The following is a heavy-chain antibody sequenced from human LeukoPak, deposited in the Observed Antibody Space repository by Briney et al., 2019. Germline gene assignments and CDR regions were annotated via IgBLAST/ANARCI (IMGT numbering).Heavy chain of an antibody. CDR2: INPSGGST. CDR1: GYTFTSYD. J-gene: IGHJ6*03. Sequence: GASVKVSCKASGYTFTSYDINWVRQATGQGLEWMGIINPSGGSTSYAQKFQGRVTMTRDMSTSTVYMELSSLRSEDTAVYYCARGYCSSPSCLYYYYYYMDVGGKGTTVTVSS. D-gene: IGHD2-2*01. CDR3: ARGYCSSPSCLYYYYYYMDV. V-gene: IGHV1-46*01.